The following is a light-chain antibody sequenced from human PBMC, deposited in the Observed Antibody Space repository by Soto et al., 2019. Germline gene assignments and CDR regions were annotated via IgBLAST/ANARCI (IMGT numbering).Light chain of an antibody. J-gene: IGKJ1*01. Sequence: EIVLTQSPGTLSLSPGERATLSCRASQSGSSTYLAWYQQKPGQAPRLLIYDASRRATGIPDRFSGSGSGTDLTLTIRRLEPEDLAVYYCQQYGNSPRTFGHGTKVEIK. CDR3: QQYGNSPRT. CDR1: QSGSSTY. CDR2: DAS. V-gene: IGKV3-20*01.